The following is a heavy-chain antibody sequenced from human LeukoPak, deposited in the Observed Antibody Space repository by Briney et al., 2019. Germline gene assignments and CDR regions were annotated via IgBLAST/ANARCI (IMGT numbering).Heavy chain of an antibody. D-gene: IGHD3-22*01. V-gene: IGHV1-18*01. CDR2: ISAYNGNT. CDR3: ASHGPDSSGYYDHPADAFDI. CDR1: GYTFTSYG. Sequence: ASVKVSCKASGYTFTSYGISWVRQAPGQGLEWMGWISAYNGNTNYAQKLQGRVTMTTDTYTSTAYMELRSLCTDDTAVYYCASHGPDSSGYYDHPADAFDIWGQGTMVTVSS. J-gene: IGHJ3*02.